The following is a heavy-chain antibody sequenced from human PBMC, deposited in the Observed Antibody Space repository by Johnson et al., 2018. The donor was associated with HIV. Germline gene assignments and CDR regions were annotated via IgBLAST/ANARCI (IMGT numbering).Heavy chain of an antibody. J-gene: IGHJ3*02. Sequence: QVQLVESGGGVVQPGRSLRLSCAASGFTFSSYAMHWVRQAPGQGLEWVAVISYDGSNKYYADSVKGRFTISRDNSKNTLYLQMNSLRAEDTAVYYCARDQYSSSWYDAFDIWGQGTMVTVSS. CDR1: GFTFSSYA. D-gene: IGHD6-13*01. CDR2: ISYDGSNK. CDR3: ARDQYSSSWYDAFDI. V-gene: IGHV3-30-3*01.